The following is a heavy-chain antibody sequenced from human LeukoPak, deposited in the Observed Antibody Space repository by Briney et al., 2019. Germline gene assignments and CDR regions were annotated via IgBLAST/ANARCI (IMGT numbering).Heavy chain of an antibody. Sequence: SETLSLTCTVSGGSINRSSYYWGWIRQPPGKGLEWIGSIYYSGSTYYNPSLKSRVTISVDTSKNQFPLKLSSVTAADTAVYYCARPNSSGWYPFDYWGQGTLVTVSS. CDR1: GGSINRSSYY. CDR3: ARPNSSGWYPFDY. CDR2: IYYSGST. J-gene: IGHJ4*02. D-gene: IGHD6-19*01. V-gene: IGHV4-39*01.